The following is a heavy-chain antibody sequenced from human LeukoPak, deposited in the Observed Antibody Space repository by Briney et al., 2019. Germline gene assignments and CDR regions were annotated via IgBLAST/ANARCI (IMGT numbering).Heavy chain of an antibody. CDR2: IKQDGSEK. D-gene: IGHD4-11*01. J-gene: IGHJ6*02. Sequence: GSLRLSCAASGFTFSSYWMSWVRQAPGKGLEWVANIKQDGSEKYYVDSVKGRFTISRDNAKNSLYLQMNSLRAEDTAVYYCARVGSKGRYYYYGMDVWGQGTTVTVSS. CDR1: GFTFSSYW. CDR3: ARVGSKGRYYYYGMDV. V-gene: IGHV3-7*01.